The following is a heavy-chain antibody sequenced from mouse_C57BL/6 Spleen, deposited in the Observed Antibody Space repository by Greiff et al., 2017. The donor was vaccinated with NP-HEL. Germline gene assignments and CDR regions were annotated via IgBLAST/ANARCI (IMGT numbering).Heavy chain of an antibody. CDR1: GYTFTNYW. J-gene: IGHJ3*01. D-gene: IGHD2-12*01. CDR3: ARRDDSAWFAY. CDR2: IYPGGGYT. V-gene: IGHV1-63*01. Sequence: VQLQESGAELVRPGTSVKMSCKASGYTFTNYWIGWAKQRPGHGLEWIGDIYPGGGYTNYNEKFKGKATLTADKSSSTAYMQFSSLTSEDSAIYYCARRDDSAWFAYWGQGTLVTVSA.